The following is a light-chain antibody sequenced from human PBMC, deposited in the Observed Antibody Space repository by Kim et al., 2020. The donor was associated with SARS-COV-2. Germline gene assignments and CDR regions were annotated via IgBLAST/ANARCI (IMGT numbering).Light chain of an antibody. Sequence: ELTQPPSASGTPGQRVTISCSGSSSNIGSHTVNWYQQLPGTAPKLLMYSNNQRPSGVPDRFSGSKSGTSASLAISGLQSEDEADYYCAAWDDSLNGYVFGTGTKVNVL. CDR2: SNN. J-gene: IGLJ1*01. CDR1: SSNIGSHT. CDR3: AAWDDSLNGYV. V-gene: IGLV1-44*01.